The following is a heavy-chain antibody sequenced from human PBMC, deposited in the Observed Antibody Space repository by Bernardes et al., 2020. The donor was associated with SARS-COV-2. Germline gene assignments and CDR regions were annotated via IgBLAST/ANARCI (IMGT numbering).Heavy chain of an antibody. CDR2: ISGSGGST. Sequence: GGSLRLSCAASGFTFSSYAMSWVRQAPGKGLEWVSAISGSGGSTYYADSVKGRFTISRDNSKNTLYLQMNSLRAEDTAVYYCAKGQGVVVVAATRSEYYYYGMDVWGQGTTVTVSS. CDR1: GFTFSSYA. V-gene: IGHV3-23*01. CDR3: AKGQGVVVVAATRSEYYYYGMDV. J-gene: IGHJ6*02. D-gene: IGHD2-15*01.